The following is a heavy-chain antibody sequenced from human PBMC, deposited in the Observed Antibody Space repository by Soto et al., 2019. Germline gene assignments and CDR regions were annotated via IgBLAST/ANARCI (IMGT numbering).Heavy chain of an antibody. J-gene: IGHJ4*02. CDR2: IKQDGSEK. V-gene: IGHV3-7*01. CDR3: ARAPGEWLVRYFDY. CDR1: GFTFSSYW. D-gene: IGHD6-19*01. Sequence: GGSLRLSCAASGFTFSSYWMSWVRQAPGKGLEWVANIKQDGSEKYYVDSVKGRFTISRDNAKNSLYLQMNSLRAEDTAVYYCARAPGEWLVRYFDYWGQGTLVTVSS.